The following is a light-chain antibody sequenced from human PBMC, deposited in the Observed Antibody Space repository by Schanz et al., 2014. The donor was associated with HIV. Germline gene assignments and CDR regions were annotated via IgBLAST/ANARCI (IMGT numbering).Light chain of an antibody. CDR3: QQYSSYSPT. CDR2: EAS. V-gene: IGKV1-5*03. J-gene: IGKJ1*01. CDR1: QSISTW. Sequence: DIQMTQPPSTLSASVGDKVVISCRVSQSISTWLAWYQQKPGKAPRLLIYEASTLESGVPSRFSGSGSGTEFTLTINSLQPEDFATYYCQQYSSYSPTFGQGTKVEV.